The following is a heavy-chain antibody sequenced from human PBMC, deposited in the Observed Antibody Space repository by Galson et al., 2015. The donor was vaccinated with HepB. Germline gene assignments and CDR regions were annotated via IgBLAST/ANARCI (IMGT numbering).Heavy chain of an antibody. CDR3: AREGYGPTLDY. V-gene: IGHV3-64*04. J-gene: IGHJ4*02. CDR2: INYNGGST. CDR1: GFSFSYYA. Sequence: SLRLSCAASGFSFSYYAMHWVRQAPGKRLEYVSSINYNGGSTYYADSVKGRFTISRDNSKNTLYLQMNSLRAEDTAVYYCAREGYGPTLDYWGQGTLVTVSS. D-gene: IGHD2/OR15-2a*01.